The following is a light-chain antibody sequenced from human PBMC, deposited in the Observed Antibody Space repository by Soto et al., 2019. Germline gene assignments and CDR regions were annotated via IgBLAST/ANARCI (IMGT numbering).Light chain of an antibody. CDR3: QQYGSWT. CDR2: GAS. CDR1: QRVSSNY. J-gene: IGKJ1*01. V-gene: IGKV3-20*01. Sequence: EIVLTQSPGILSLSPGERATLSCRASQRVSSNYLAWYQQKPGQAPRLLIYGASSRATGIPDRFSGSGSGTDFTLTISRLEPEDFAVYYCQQYGSWTFGQGTKVEIK.